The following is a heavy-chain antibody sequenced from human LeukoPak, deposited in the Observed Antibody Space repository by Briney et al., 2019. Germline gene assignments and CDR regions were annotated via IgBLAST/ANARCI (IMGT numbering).Heavy chain of an antibody. CDR1: GFTFSNYW. V-gene: IGHV3-74*01. CDR3: ASFVWRTGATQFDP. CDR2: ISGDGRST. D-gene: IGHD3-9*01. J-gene: IGHJ5*02. Sequence: GGSLRLSCVASGFTFSNYWAHRVRQAPGKGLEWVSRISGDGRSTNYADSVEGRFTISRDNAKNTLYLQMNSLRDEDTAVYYCASFVWRTGATQFDPWGQGTLVTVSS.